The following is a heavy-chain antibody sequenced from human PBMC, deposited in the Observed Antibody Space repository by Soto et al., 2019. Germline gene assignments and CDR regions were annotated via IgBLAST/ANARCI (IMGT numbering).Heavy chain of an antibody. CDR1: GYTFTSYG. CDR3: ARGDDYYGSGSQFDY. CDR2: ISAYNGNT. Sequence: QVQLVQSGAEVKKPGASVKVSCKASGYTFTSYGISWVRQAPGQGLEWMGWISAYNGNTNYAQKLQGRVTMTTDTSXXTAYMELRSLRSDDTAVYYCARGDDYYGSGSQFDYWGQGTLVTVSS. V-gene: IGHV1-18*01. D-gene: IGHD3-10*01. J-gene: IGHJ4*02.